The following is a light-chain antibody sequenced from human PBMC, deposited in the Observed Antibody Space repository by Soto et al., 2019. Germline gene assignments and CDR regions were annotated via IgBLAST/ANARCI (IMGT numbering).Light chain of an antibody. J-gene: IGKJ2*01. CDR2: GVS. Sequence: EIVMTQSPATLSVSPGERATLSGRASQSVSSNLAWYQQKPGQAPRLLIYGVSTRATGIPARFSGSGSGTEFTLTISSLQSEDFALYYCQQYNNWPPYTFGQGTKLEIK. CDR3: QQYNNWPPYT. CDR1: QSVSSN. V-gene: IGKV3-15*01.